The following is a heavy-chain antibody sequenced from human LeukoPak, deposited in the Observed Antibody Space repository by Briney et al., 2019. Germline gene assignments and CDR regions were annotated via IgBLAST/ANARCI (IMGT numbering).Heavy chain of an antibody. J-gene: IGHJ4*02. CDR3: ARDRDGSGTPVGY. CDR2: MNPDSGDT. CDR1: GYTFTTYD. V-gene: IGHV1-8*01. Sequence: ASVKVSCKASGYTFTTYDMSWVRQATGQGLEWMGWMNPDSGDTNYAQKFQGRVSITRDTSASTAYMELSSLRSEDTAVYYCARDRDGSGTPVGYWGQGTLVTVSS. D-gene: IGHD3-10*01.